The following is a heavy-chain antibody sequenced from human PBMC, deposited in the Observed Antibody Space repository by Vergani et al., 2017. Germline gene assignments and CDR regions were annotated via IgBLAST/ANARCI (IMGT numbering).Heavy chain of an antibody. J-gene: IGHJ4*02. V-gene: IGHV4-4*02. Sequence: QVQLQESGPGLVKPSGTLSLTCAVSGGSISSSNWWSWVRQPPGKGLEWIGEIYHSGSTNYNPSLKSRVTISVDKSKNQFSLKLSSVTAADTAVYYCASYTPSTYYDFWSGYQLDYWGQGTLGTVSA. D-gene: IGHD3-3*01. CDR3: ASYTPSTYYDFWSGYQLDY. CDR2: IYHSGST. CDR1: GGSISSSNW.